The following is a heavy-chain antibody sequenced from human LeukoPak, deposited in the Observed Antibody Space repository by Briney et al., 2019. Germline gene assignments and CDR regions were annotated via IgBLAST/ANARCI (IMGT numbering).Heavy chain of an antibody. CDR1: GFTFSSYA. Sequence: PGGSLRLSCAASGFTFSSYAMSWVRQAPGKGLEWVSAISGSGGSTYYADSVKGRFTISRDNAKNSLYLQMNSLRAEDTAAYYCAKIYSNYASYYFDYWGQGTLVTVSS. CDR3: AKIYSNYASYYFDY. D-gene: IGHD4-11*01. V-gene: IGHV3-23*01. CDR2: ISGSGGST. J-gene: IGHJ4*02.